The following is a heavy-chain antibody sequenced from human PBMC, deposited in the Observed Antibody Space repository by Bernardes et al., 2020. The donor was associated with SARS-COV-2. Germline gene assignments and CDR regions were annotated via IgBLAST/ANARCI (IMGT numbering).Heavy chain of an antibody. CDR1: GGSISSYY. V-gene: IGHV4-59*01. CDR3: ARGRIWFGELSDV. Sequence: SETLSLTCTVSGGSISSYYWSWIRQPPGKGLEWIGYIYYSGSTNYNPSLKSRVTISVDTSKNQFSLKLSSVTAADTAVYYCARGRIWFGELSDVWGQGTLVTVSS. CDR2: IYYSGST. J-gene: IGHJ4*02. D-gene: IGHD3-10*01.